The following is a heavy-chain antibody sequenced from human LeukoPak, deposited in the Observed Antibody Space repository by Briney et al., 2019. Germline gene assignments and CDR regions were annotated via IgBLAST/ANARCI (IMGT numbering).Heavy chain of an antibody. CDR1: GGSISSYY. CDR3: ARHVGSSSWQNFDY. J-gene: IGHJ4*02. D-gene: IGHD6-13*01. Sequence: SETLSLTCTVSGGSISSYYWSWIRQPPGKGPEWIGYIYHSGSTNYNPSLKSRVTISVDTSKNQFSLKLSSVTAADTAVYYCARHVGSSSWQNFDYWGQGTLVTVSS. V-gene: IGHV4-59*08. CDR2: IYHSGST.